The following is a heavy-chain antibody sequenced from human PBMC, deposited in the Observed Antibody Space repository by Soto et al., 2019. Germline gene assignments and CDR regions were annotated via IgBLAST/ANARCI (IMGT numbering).Heavy chain of an antibody. J-gene: IGHJ4*02. V-gene: IGHV3-49*03. CDR1: GFTFADYT. D-gene: IGHD5-12*01. Sequence: SGGSLRLSCTASGFTFADYTLSWFLQAPGKGLEWLGFIRNKAYGGATEYAASVKGRFTISRDDSKSIAYLLMNSLKTEDTAMYYCTRDGRYSGYPPPAFWGQGTLVTVSS. CDR3: TRDGRYSGYPPPAF. CDR2: IRNKAYGGAT.